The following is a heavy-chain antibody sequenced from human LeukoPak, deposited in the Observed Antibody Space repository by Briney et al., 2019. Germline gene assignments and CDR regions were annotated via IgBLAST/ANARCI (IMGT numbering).Heavy chain of an antibody. CDR1: GFTFSNAW. Sequence: GGSLRLSRAASGFTFSNAWMSWVRQAPGKGLEWVGRIKSKTDGGTTDYAAPVKGRFTISRDDSKNTLYLQMNSLKTEDTAVYYCTTSLTYYYDSSGYPFDYWGQGTLVTVSS. CDR2: IKSKTDGGTT. J-gene: IGHJ4*02. CDR3: TTSLTYYYDSSGYPFDY. V-gene: IGHV3-15*01. D-gene: IGHD3-22*01.